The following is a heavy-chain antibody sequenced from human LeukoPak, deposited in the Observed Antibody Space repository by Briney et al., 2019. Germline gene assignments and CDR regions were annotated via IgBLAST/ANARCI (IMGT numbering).Heavy chain of an antibody. CDR2: ISYDGSNK. CDR1: GFTFSSYA. CDR3: ARQTDYGAVGVFDY. V-gene: IGHV3-30*04. J-gene: IGHJ4*02. D-gene: IGHD4-17*01. Sequence: GGSLRLSCAASGFTFSSYAMHWVRQAPGKGLERVAVISYDGSNKYYADSVKGRFTISRDNSKNTLYLQMNSLRAEDTAVYYCARQTDYGAVGVFDYWGQGTLVTVSS.